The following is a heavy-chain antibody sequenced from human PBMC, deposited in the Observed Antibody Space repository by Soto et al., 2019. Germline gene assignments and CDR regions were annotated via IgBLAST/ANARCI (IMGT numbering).Heavy chain of an antibody. CDR2: MYYSGSN. Sequence: QLQLQESGPGLVKPSETLSLTCTVSGGSISSSSYYWGWIRQPPGKGLEWIGSMYYSGSNYYNPTLKSSVTLSVDTSKNQFSLKLSSVTAADTAVYYCANYYYGMDVWGQGTTVTVSS. J-gene: IGHJ6*02. V-gene: IGHV4-39*01. CDR3: ANYYYGMDV. CDR1: GGSISSSSYY.